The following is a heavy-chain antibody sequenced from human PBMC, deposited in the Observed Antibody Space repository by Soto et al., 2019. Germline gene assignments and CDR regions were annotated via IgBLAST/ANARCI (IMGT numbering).Heavy chain of an antibody. V-gene: IGHV1-2*02. D-gene: IGHD3-16*01. CDR2: INPNSGGT. J-gene: IGHJ6*02. CDR3: ARVRPRFGMDV. Sequence: QVQLVQSGAGVKNPGASLKVSCKTSESTFTGSYIHWVHQAPGKGLEWMGWINPNSGGTNYAQKFQGRVTMTRDTSISTAYMELSRLRSDDTAVYYCARVRPRFGMDVWGQGTTVTVSS. CDR1: ESTFTGSY.